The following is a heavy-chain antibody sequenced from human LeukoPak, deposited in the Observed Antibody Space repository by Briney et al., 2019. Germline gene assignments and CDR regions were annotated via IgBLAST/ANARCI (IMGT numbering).Heavy chain of an antibody. V-gene: IGHV1-8*01. CDR3: ARANVGAFDY. Sequence: ASVKVSRKASGYTFTSYDIHWVRQATGQGLEWMGWMNPNSGNTGYAQKFQGRVTMTRNTSISTAYMELSSLRSDDTAVYYCARANVGAFDYWGQGTLVTVSS. D-gene: IGHD1-26*01. CDR1: GYTFTSYD. J-gene: IGHJ4*02. CDR2: MNPNSGNT.